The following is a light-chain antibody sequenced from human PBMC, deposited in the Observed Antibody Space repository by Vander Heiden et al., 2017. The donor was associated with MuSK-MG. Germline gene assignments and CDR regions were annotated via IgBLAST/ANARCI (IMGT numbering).Light chain of an antibody. V-gene: IGKV1-5*03. Sequence: DIQMTQSPSTLSASVGDRVTITCRASQSINSWLAWYQQKAGKAPKLLIDKASSLESGVPSRFSGSGSGTEFTLTISSLQPDDFATYYCQQDINYSSTFGQGTKVEI. CDR1: QSINSW. CDR3: QQDINYSST. CDR2: KAS. J-gene: IGKJ1*01.